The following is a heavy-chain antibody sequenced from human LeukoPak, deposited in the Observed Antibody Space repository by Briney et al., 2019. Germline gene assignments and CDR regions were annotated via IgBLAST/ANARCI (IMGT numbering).Heavy chain of an antibody. CDR3: ARGVYSYGYYYYYYMDV. J-gene: IGHJ6*03. V-gene: IGHV4-39*07. D-gene: IGHD5-18*01. Sequence: SETLSLTCTVSGGSISSYYWGWVRQSPGKGLEWIGNIYSSGNTYYNASLKSRVTMYIDTSKNQFSLKLSSVTAADTAVYYCARGVYSYGYYYYYYMDVWGKGTTVTISS. CDR2: IYSSGNT. CDR1: GGSISSYY.